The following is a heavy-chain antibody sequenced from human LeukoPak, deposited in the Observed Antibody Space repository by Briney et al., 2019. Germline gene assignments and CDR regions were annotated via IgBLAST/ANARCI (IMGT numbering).Heavy chain of an antibody. CDR2: ISSSSSYI. CDR1: GFTFSSYS. D-gene: IGHD6-13*01. V-gene: IGHV3-21*01. CDR3: ARPPPAAGTPFYY. J-gene: IGHJ4*02. Sequence: GGSLRLSCAASGFTFSSYSMNWVRQAPGKGLEWVSSISSSSSYIYYTDSVKGRFTISRDNAKNSLYLQMNSLRAEDTAVYYCARPPPAAGTPFYYWGQGTLVTVSS.